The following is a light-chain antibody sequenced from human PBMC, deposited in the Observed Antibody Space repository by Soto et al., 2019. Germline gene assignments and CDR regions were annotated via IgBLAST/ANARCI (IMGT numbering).Light chain of an antibody. CDR1: QSVSSSY. J-gene: IGKJ1*01. CDR3: QQYGSSPPSWT. V-gene: IGKV3-20*01. Sequence: LTQSPGTLSLSPGERATLSCRASQSVSSSYLAWYQQKSGQAPRLLIYGASSRDTGIPDRFSGSGSGTDFTLXISRLEPEDFAVYYCQQYGSSPPSWTFGQGTQVEIK. CDR2: GAS.